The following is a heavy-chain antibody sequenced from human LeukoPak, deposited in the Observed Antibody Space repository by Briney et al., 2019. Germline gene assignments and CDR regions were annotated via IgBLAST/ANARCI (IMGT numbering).Heavy chain of an antibody. CDR1: GFSFSDHY. D-gene: IGHD3-10*01. V-gene: IGHV3-66*01. J-gene: IGHJ6*02. CDR2: IYSDDST. Sequence: GGSLRLSCAASGFSFSDHYMDWVRQAPGKGLEWVSLIYSDDSTQYADSVKGRFTISRDNSKNTLYLQLHSLRVEDTAVYYCARALHYYYGMDVWGQGTTVTVSS. CDR3: ARALHYYYGMDV.